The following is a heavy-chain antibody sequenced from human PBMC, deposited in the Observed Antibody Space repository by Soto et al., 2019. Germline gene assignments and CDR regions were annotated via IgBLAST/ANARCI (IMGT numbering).Heavy chain of an antibody. CDR2: ISGSGGST. CDR1: GFTFSSYA. V-gene: IGHV3-23*01. J-gene: IGHJ5*02. D-gene: IGHD6-19*01. CDR3: AKDFSLDIAVAGTVWFDP. Sequence: GGSLRLSCAASGFTFSSYAMSWVRQAPGKGLEWVSAISGSGGSTYNADSVKGRFTISRDNSKNTLYLQMNSLRAEDTAVYYCAKDFSLDIAVAGTVWFDPWGQGTLVTVSS.